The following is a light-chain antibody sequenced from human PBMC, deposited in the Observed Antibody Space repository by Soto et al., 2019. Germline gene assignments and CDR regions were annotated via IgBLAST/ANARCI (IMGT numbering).Light chain of an antibody. V-gene: IGLV2-8*01. CDR3: QTWGTGIVI. J-gene: IGLJ2*01. Sequence: QSALTQPPSASGSPGQSVTISCTGTNSDVGGYNYVSWYQQYAGKAPKLLIYEVTKRPSGVPDRFSGSKSGNTAYLTVSGLQAEDEADYYCQTWGTGIVIFGGGTKLTVL. CDR2: EVT. CDR1: NSDVGGYNY.